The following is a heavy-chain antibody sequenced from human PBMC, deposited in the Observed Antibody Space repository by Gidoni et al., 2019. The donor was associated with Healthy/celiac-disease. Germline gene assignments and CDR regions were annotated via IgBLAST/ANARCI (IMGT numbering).Heavy chain of an antibody. D-gene: IGHD1-26*01. Sequence: QVQLVQSGADVKKPGASVKVSCKSSGYTFTSYDSNWVRQATGQGLAWMGWMNPNSGNTGYAQKFQGRVTMTRNTSISTAYMELSSLRSEDTAVYYWASGPRELLPNFDYWGQGTLVTVSS. CDR1: GYTFTSYD. V-gene: IGHV1-8*01. CDR2: MNPNSGNT. J-gene: IGHJ4*02. CDR3: ASGPRELLPNFDY.